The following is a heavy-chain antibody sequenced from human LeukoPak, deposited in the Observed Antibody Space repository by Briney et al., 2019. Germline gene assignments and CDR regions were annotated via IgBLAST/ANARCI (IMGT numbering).Heavy chain of an antibody. Sequence: ASVKVSCKASGHTFTGYYMHWVRQAPGQGLEWMGWINPNSGGTNYAQKFQGRVTMTRDTSISTAYMELSRLRSDDTAVYYCARTTEYYYDSSGYTTLFDYWGQGTLVTVSS. D-gene: IGHD3-22*01. CDR1: GHTFTGYY. J-gene: IGHJ4*02. CDR2: INPNSGGT. CDR3: ARTTEYYYDSSGYTTLFDY. V-gene: IGHV1-2*02.